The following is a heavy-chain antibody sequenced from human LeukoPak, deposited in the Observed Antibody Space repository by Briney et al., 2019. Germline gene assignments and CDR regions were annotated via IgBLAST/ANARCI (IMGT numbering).Heavy chain of an antibody. CDR3: AKVNHNNWNYVAYDY. D-gene: IGHD1-7*01. J-gene: IGHJ4*02. Sequence: GGSLRLSCAASGFTFSSYGMHWVRQAPGKGLEWVAFIRYDGSNKYYADSVKGRFTISRDNSKNTLYLQMNSLRAEDTAVYYCAKVNHNNWNYVAYDYWGQGTLVTVSS. V-gene: IGHV3-30*02. CDR2: IRYDGSNK. CDR1: GFTFSSYG.